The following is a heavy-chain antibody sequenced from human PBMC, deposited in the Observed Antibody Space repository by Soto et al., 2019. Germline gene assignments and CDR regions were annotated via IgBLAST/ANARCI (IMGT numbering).Heavy chain of an antibody. D-gene: IGHD3-10*01. Sequence: QVQLVQSGAELKKPGSSVKVSCKASGGTFSTYAINWVRQAPGQGLEWMGGILPILGPPNYAQKFKGRVTIAADDSTSTAYMELTSLRSEDTAIYYCARVGGGAYNSWGQGTLVIVSS. J-gene: IGHJ4*02. V-gene: IGHV1-69*01. CDR2: ILPILGPP. CDR1: GGTFSTYA. CDR3: ARVGGGAYNS.